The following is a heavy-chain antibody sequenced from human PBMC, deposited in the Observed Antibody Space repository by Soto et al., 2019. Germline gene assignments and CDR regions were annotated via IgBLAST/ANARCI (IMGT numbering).Heavy chain of an antibody. CDR2: ISGSGSTI. V-gene: IGHV3-23*01. J-gene: IGHJ4*01. D-gene: IGHD3-22*01. Sequence: LRLSCAASGFTFSSYAVSWVRQAPGKGPEWISSISGSGSTIYYADSVKGRFTISRDNSKNTLYLQMSSLRAEDTAVYYCAKVFYYYDSSGYYYFDYWG. CDR3: AKVFYYYDSSGYYYFDY. CDR1: GFTFSSYA.